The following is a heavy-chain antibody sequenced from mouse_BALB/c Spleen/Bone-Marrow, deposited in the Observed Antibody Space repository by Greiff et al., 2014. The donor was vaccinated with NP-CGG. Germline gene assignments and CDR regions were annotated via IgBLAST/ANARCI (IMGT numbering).Heavy chain of an antibody. CDR1: GFTFSDFY. V-gene: IGHV7-1*02. Sequence: EVKLVESGGGLVQPGGSLRLSCAPSGFTFSDFYMEWVRQPPGKRLEWIAASRSKANDYTTEYSASVKGRFIVSRDTSQSILYLQMNALRAEDTAIYYCARDYYYGSSYYFDVWGAGTTVTVSS. J-gene: IGHJ1*01. D-gene: IGHD1-1*01. CDR3: ARDYYYGSSYYFDV. CDR2: SRSKANDYTT.